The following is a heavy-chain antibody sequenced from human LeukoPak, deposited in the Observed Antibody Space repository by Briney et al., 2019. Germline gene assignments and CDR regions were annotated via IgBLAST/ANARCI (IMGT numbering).Heavy chain of an antibody. CDR3: AREGYYYDSSGTR. D-gene: IGHD3-22*01. V-gene: IGHV3-48*01. Sequence: PGGSLRLSCAAPGFTFSSYAMSWVRQAPGKGLEWVSYISSSTTSIYYADSVKGRFTISRDNAKNSLYLQMNSLRAEDTAVYYCAREGYYYDSSGTRWGQGTLVTVSS. CDR2: ISSSTTSI. J-gene: IGHJ4*02. CDR1: GFTFSSYA.